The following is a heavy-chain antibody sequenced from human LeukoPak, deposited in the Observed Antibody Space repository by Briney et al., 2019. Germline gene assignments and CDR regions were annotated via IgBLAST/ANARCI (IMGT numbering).Heavy chain of an antibody. Sequence: SVKVSCKASGGTFSSYAISWVRQAPGQGLEWMGRIIPILGIANYAQKFQGRVTITADKSTSTAYMELSSLRSEDTAVYYCASSRGISYFDYWGQGTLVTASS. CDR3: ASSRGISYFDY. CDR1: GGTFSSYA. V-gene: IGHV1-69*04. CDR2: IIPILGIA. D-gene: IGHD2-15*01. J-gene: IGHJ4*02.